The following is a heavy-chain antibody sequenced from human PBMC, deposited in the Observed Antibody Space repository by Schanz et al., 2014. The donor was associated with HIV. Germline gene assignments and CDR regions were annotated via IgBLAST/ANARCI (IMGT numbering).Heavy chain of an antibody. D-gene: IGHD3-16*02. CDR3: ARRRGWGSYRYFPYGLDV. CDR2: MNPNRGNA. V-gene: IGHV1-8*01. Sequence: QVQLVQSGAEVKKPGASVRVSCEASGYTFNTYDINWVRQAPGQGLEWMGWMNPNRGNAGFAQNFQGRVTLTRDTSITTAYMELTSLRPEDTAVYYCARRRGWGSYRYFPYGLDVWGQGTTVTVSS. J-gene: IGHJ6*02. CDR1: GYTFNTYD.